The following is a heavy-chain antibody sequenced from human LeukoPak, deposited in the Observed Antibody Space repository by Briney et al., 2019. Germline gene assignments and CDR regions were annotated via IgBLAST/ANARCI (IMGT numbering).Heavy chain of an antibody. CDR3: TTGLVPAAIGYSSSWYTIQGFFY. J-gene: IGHJ4*02. CDR2: IKSKTDGGTT. CDR1: GFTFSNAW. V-gene: IGHV3-15*01. D-gene: IGHD6-13*01. Sequence: PGGSLRLSCAASGFTFSNAWMSWVRQAPGKGLEWVGRIKSKTDGGTTDYAAPVKGRFTISRDDSKNTLYLQMNSVKTEDTAVYYCTTGLVPAAIGYSSSWYTIQGFFYWGQGTLVTVSS.